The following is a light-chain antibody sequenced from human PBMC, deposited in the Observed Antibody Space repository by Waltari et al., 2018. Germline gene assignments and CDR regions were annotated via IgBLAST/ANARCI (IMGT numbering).Light chain of an antibody. CDR3: QQYNSYPYT. CDR1: PSISSW. V-gene: IGKV1-5*03. Sequence: DIQMTQSPSTLSASVGDGVTITCRASPSISSWLAWYQQKPGKAPKLLGYKASRLESGVPSRFGGSGAGTEFTLTISSLQPDEFATYYCQQYNSYPYTFGQGTKLEIK. CDR2: KAS. J-gene: IGKJ2*01.